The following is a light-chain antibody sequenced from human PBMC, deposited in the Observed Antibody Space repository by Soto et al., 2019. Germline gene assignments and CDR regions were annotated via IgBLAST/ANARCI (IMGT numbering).Light chain of an antibody. Sequence: IQMTQYPSSLSGSVGDRATIACRASQSISTYLNWYQQKPGKAPKLLIYSASSLQSGVPSRFSGSGSGTDFTLTIRSLQPEDFAVYSCQQSYDKPLSFGQGTRLEIK. CDR1: QSISTY. V-gene: IGKV1-39*01. CDR2: SAS. J-gene: IGKJ5*01. CDR3: QQSYDKPLS.